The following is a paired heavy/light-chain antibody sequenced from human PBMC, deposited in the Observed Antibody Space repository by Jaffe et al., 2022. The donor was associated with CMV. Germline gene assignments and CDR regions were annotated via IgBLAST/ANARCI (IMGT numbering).Heavy chain of an antibody. CDR2: IIPIFGTS. Sequence: QVQLVQSGAEVKKPGSSVKVSCKTSGDPFSSYSFSWVRQAPGQGLEWMGGIIPIFGTSKYAHKIQGRLTITADESTSTVYMELSSLRSEDTAMYYCARRIGSGNSGYYDGFDYWGQGTLVTVSS. CDR1: GDPFSSYS. D-gene: IGHD3-22*01. CDR3: ARRIGSGNSGYYDGFDY. V-gene: IGHV1-69*01. J-gene: IGHJ4*02.
Light chain of an antibody. CDR2: DNN. CDR1: SSNIGNNY. Sequence: QSVLTQPPSVSAAPGQKVTISCSGSSSNIGNNYVSWYQHLPGTVPKLLIYDNNKRPSGIPDRFSGSKSGTSATLDITGLQTGDEADYYCGTWDSSLSAVLFGGGTKLTVL. CDR3: GTWDSSLSAVL. J-gene: IGLJ2*01. V-gene: IGLV1-51*01.